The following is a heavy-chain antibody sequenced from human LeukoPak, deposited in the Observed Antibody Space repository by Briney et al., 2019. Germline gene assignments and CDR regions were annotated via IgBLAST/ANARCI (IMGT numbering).Heavy chain of an antibody. CDR1: GGSISSSSYY. J-gene: IGHJ4*02. CDR2: INHSGST. V-gene: IGHV4-39*07. CDR3: ARIYFDWLSPDY. D-gene: IGHD3-9*01. Sequence: SETLSLTCTVSGGSISSSSYYWGWIRQPPGKGLEWIGEINHSGSTNYNPSLKSRVTISVDTSKNQFSLKLSSVTAADTAVYYCARIYFDWLSPDYWGQGTLVTVSS.